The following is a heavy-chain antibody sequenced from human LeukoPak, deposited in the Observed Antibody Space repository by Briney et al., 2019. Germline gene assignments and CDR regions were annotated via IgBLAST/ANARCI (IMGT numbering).Heavy chain of an antibody. CDR1: GFTFSSYG. CDR2: ITSGRST. J-gene: IGHJ4*02. V-gene: IGHV3-23*01. Sequence: GGSLRLSCAASGFTFSSYGMSWVRQAPGKGLEWVSGITSGRSTYYADSVKGRFTISRDNSKNPLYLQMNSLRAEDMALYYCAKDSDVLTGYYGYWGQGTLVTVSS. CDR3: AKDSDVLTGYYGY. D-gene: IGHD3-9*01.